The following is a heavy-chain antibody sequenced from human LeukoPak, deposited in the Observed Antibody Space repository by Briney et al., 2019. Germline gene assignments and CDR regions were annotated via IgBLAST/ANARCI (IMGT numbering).Heavy chain of an antibody. CDR3: AKDGSNLFDY. V-gene: IGHV3-30*18. J-gene: IGHJ4*02. CDR1: GVTFSSYG. CDR2: ISYDGSNK. D-gene: IGHD1-26*01. Sequence: PGGSLRLSCAASGVTFSSYGMHWVRQAPGKGLEWVAVISYDGSNKYYADSVKGRFTISRDNSKNTLYLQMNSLRAEDTAVYYCAKDGSNLFDYWGQGTLVTVSS.